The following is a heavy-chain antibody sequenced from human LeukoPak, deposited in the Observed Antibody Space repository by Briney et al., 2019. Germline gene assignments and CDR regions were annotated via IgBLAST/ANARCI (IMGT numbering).Heavy chain of an antibody. Sequence: GGSLTLSCAASGFPLSDYWMSWVRQAPGKGLEWVANIKQDGGEIYYVDSVKGRFTISRDNAKNSLYLQMNSLTAEDTAVYYCARDKIVGATHFDYWGQGTLVTVSS. CDR3: ARDKIVGATHFDY. V-gene: IGHV3-7*01. CDR1: GFPLSDYW. D-gene: IGHD1-26*01. J-gene: IGHJ4*02. CDR2: IKQDGGEI.